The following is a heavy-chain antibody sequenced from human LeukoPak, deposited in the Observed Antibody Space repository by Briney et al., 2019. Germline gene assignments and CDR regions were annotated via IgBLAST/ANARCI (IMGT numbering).Heavy chain of an antibody. CDR3: ARDQTITGTTWQYNWLDS. V-gene: IGHV3-53*01. CDR2: MDSGGRT. CDR1: GFTVSSSY. J-gene: IGHJ5*01. D-gene: IGHD1-7*01. Sequence: GGSLRLSCAASGFTVSSSYMSWVRQAPGKGLECVSVMDSGGRTYYADSVKGRFTISRDNSKNTLYLQMNSLRAEDTAVYYRARDQTITGTTWQYNWLDSWGQGTLVTVSS.